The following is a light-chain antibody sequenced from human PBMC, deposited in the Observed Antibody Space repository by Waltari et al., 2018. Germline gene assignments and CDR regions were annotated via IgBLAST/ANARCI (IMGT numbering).Light chain of an antibody. J-gene: IGKJ2*01. CDR2: DAS. CDR3: QQRSNWPYT. Sequence: EIVLTQSPATLSLSPGGRATLSCRASQTVRTYLAWYQQKPGQAPRLLIFDASSRATGIPAKFSGSGSGTDFTLTVSNLGPEDFAIYYCQQRSNWPYTFGQGTRVEIK. CDR1: QTVRTY. V-gene: IGKV3-11*01.